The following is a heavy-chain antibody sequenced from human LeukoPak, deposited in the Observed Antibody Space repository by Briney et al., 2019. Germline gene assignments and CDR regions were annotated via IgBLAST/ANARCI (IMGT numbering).Heavy chain of an antibody. J-gene: IGHJ3*02. V-gene: IGHV1-24*01. CDR2: FDPEDGET. D-gene: IGHD6-13*01. CDR3: ATSHLGIAAAGPANDAFDI. CDR1: GYTLTELS. Sequence: ASVKLSCKVSGYTLTELSMHWVRQAPGKGLEWMGGFDPEDGETIYAQKFQGRVTLTEDTSTDTAYKELSSLRSEETAVYYCATSHLGIAAAGPANDAFDIWGQGTMVTVSS.